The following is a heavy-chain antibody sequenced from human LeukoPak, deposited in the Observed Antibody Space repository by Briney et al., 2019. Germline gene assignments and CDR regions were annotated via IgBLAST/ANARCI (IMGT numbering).Heavy chain of an antibody. CDR1: GFTFSSYA. V-gene: IGHV3-30*04. CDR3: AREYCSGGSCLYFDY. CDR2: ISYDGSNK. D-gene: IGHD2-15*01. Sequence: GRSLRLSCAASGFTFSSYAMHWVRQAPGKGLEWVAVISYDGSNKYYADSVKGRFTISRDNSKNTLYLQLNSLRAEDTAVYYCAREYCSGGSCLYFDYWAREPWSPSPQ. J-gene: IGHJ4*02.